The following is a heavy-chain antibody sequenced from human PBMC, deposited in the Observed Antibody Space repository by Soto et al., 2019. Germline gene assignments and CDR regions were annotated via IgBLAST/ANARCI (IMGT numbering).Heavy chain of an antibody. V-gene: IGHV3-74*01. D-gene: IGHD3-10*01. CDR3: ARGGLGTYLLDY. Sequence: EVQLVESGGGLVQPGGSLRLSCAASGFTFNSHWMHWVRQAPGKGLVWVSRIKGDESSTSYAYSVKGRFTISRDNAKNTLYLQMNSLRAEETAVYYCARGGLGTYLLDYWGQGALVIVSS. CDR2: IKGDESST. J-gene: IGHJ4*02. CDR1: GFTFNSHW.